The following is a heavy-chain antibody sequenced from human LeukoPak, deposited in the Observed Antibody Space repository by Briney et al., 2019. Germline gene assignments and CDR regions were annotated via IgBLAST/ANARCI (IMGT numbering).Heavy chain of an antibody. CDR3: ASTKVLDIVATITDY. CDR2: ISSSGSTI. J-gene: IGHJ4*02. D-gene: IGHD5-12*01. V-gene: IGHV3-48*03. CDR1: GFTFSSYE. Sequence: QPGGSLRLSCAASGFTFSSYEMNWVRQAPGKGLGWVSYISSSGSTIYYADSVKGRFTISRDNAKNSLYLQMNSLRAEDTAVYYCASTKVLDIVATITDYWGQGTLVTVSS.